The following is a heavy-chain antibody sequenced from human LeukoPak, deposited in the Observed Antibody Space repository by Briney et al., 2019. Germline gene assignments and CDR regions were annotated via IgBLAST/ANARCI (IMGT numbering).Heavy chain of an antibody. V-gene: IGHV3-53*01. D-gene: IGHD3-10*01. J-gene: IGHJ4*02. CDR1: GFTVSSNY. CDR3: AKDQGSMVQGVTHLFDY. CDR2: IYSGGST. Sequence: GGSLRLSCAASGFTVSSNYMSWVRQAPGKGLEWVSVIYSGGSTYYADSVKGRFTISRDNSKNTLYLQMDSLRAEDTAVYFCAKDQGSMVQGVTHLFDYWGQGTLVTVSS.